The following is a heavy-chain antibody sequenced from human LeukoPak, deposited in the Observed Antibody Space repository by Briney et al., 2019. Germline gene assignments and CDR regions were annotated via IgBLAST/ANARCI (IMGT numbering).Heavy chain of an antibody. CDR3: ARAVILTGYYNGGNWFDP. J-gene: IGHJ5*02. V-gene: IGHV3-7*01. Sequence: GGSLRLSCTASGFTFGDYAMSWVRQAPGKGLEWVANIKQDGSEKYYVDSVKGRFTISRDNAKNSLYLQMNSLRAEDTAVYYCARAVILTGYYNGGNWFDPWGQGTLVTVSS. CDR1: GFTFGDYA. D-gene: IGHD3-9*01. CDR2: IKQDGSEK.